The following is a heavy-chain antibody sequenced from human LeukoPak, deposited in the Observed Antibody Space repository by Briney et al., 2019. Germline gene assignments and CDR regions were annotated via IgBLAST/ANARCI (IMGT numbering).Heavy chain of an antibody. Sequence: ASVKVSCKASGFTFTSSAMQWVRQARGQRLEWIGWVVVGSGNTNYAQKFQERVTITRDMSTSTAYMELSSLRSEDTAVYYCARSAQATVTTYYFDYWGQGTLVTVSS. D-gene: IGHD4-17*01. CDR2: VVVGSGNT. CDR1: GFTFTSSA. CDR3: ARSAQATVTTYYFDY. V-gene: IGHV1-58*02. J-gene: IGHJ4*02.